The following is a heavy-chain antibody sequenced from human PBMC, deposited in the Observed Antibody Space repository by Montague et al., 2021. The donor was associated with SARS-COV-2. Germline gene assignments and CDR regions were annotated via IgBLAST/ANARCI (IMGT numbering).Heavy chain of an antibody. V-gene: IGHV4-34*01. J-gene: IGHJ4*02. CDR1: GGSFSGYY. CDR2: INHSGST. CDR3: VRGGGYSYGALDY. Sequence: SETLSLTCVVYGGSFSGYYWSWIRQPPGKGLEWIGEINHSGSTNYNPSLKSRVTISVDTSKKQFSLRLNSVTAADTAVYYCVRGGGYSYGALDYWGQGTLATVSS. D-gene: IGHD5-18*01.